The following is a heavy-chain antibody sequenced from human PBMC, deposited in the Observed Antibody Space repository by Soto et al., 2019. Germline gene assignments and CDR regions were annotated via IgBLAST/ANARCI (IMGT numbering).Heavy chain of an antibody. CDR2: IHSHSANI. CDR3: AKGLHVLYYGVDV. V-gene: IGHV3-9*01. D-gene: IGHD2-15*01. Sequence: GGSLRLSCVASGFTFDGYAMHWVRQAPGKGLEWVSGIHSHSANIAYAASVEGRFTISRDNAQNSLYLQLNSLRPEDTALYYCAKGLHVLYYGVDVWGQGTTVTVSS. CDR1: GFTFDGYA. J-gene: IGHJ6*01.